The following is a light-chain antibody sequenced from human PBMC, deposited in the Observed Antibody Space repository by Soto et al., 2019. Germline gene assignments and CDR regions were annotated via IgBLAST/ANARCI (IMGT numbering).Light chain of an antibody. J-gene: IGKJ4*01. Sequence: AIQMTQSPSSLSASVGDRVTITCRASQGIRNDFGVYQKKPGKAPKLLIYAASSLQSGTPSRFSGSGSGTEFTLTISSLQPEDFATYYCLQDYNYPLTFGGGTKVEIK. CDR3: LQDYNYPLT. CDR2: AAS. CDR1: QGIRND. V-gene: IGKV1-6*01.